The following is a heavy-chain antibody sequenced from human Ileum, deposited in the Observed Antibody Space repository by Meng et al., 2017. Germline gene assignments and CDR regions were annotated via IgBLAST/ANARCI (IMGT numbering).Heavy chain of an antibody. V-gene: IGHV3-7*01. Sequence: GGPLRLSCAASGFTFSSYWMSWVRQAPGKGLERVANINQDESEKYYVDSVKGRFTISRDNAKNSLYLQMNSLRDEDTAVYYCVRDDSTGYYYFDYWGQGTLVTVSS. CDR3: VRDDSTGYYYFDY. CDR1: GFTFSSYW. D-gene: IGHD3-22*01. CDR2: INQDESEK. J-gene: IGHJ4*02.